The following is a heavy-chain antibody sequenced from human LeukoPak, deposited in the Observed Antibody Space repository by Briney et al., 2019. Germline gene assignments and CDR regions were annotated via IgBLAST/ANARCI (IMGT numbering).Heavy chain of an antibody. D-gene: IGHD2-15*01. V-gene: IGHV1-24*01. CDR3: ATVTPKGACSGGSCYSRGDYYYGMDV. CDR2: FDPEDGET. J-gene: IGHJ6*02. CDR1: GYTLTELS. Sequence: ASVKVSCKVSGYTLTELSMHWVRQAPGKGLEWMGGFDPEDGETIYAQKFQGRVTMTEDTSTDTAYMELSSLRSEDTAVYYCATVTPKGACSGGSCYSRGDYYYGMDVWGQGTTVTVSS.